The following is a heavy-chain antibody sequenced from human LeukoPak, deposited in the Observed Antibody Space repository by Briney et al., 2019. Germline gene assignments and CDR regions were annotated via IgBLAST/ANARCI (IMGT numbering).Heavy chain of an antibody. CDR2: ISSSSSYM. J-gene: IGHJ4*02. Sequence: GESLKISCKGSGYSFTSYWIGWVRQAPGKGLEWVSSISSSSSYMYYADSVKGRFTISRDNAKNSLCLQMNSLRAEDTAVYYCARDLLYCSSTSCPFDYWGQGTLVTVSS. CDR1: GYSFTSYW. D-gene: IGHD2-2*01. CDR3: ARDLLYCSSTSCPFDY. V-gene: IGHV3-21*01.